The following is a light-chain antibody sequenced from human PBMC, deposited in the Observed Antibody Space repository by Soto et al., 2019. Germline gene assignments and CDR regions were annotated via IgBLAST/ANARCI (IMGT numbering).Light chain of an antibody. CDR2: EVS. CDR3: FSYTSSTAYV. Sequence: LTQPASVSGSPGQSITISCTGTSSDIGGYKYVSWYQLHPGKAPKLMIYEVSNRPSGISDRFSASKSGNTASLTISGLQDDDEANYYCFSYTSSTAYVFGTGTKVTVL. V-gene: IGLV2-14*01. CDR1: SSDIGGYKY. J-gene: IGLJ1*01.